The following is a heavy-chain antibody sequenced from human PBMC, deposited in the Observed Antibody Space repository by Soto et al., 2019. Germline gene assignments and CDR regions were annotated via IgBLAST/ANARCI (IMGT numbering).Heavy chain of an antibody. CDR2: FDPEDGET. J-gene: IGHJ4*02. Sequence: GASVKDSCKVSGYTLTELSMHWVRQAPGKGLEWMGGFDPEDGETIYAQKFQGRVTMTEDTSTDTAYMELSSLRSEDTAVYYCATDSSGYCYFDYWGQGTLVTVSS. D-gene: IGHD3-22*01. V-gene: IGHV1-24*01. CDR3: ATDSSGYCYFDY. CDR1: GYTLTELS.